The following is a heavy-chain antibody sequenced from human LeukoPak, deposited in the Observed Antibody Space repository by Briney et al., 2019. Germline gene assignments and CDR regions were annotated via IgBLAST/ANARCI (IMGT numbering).Heavy chain of an antibody. J-gene: IGHJ4*02. CDR2: ISAYNGNT. CDR3: ARAGGTIAVAGNFDY. D-gene: IGHD6-19*01. V-gene: IGHV1-18*01. Sequence: ASVKVSCKASGYTFISYGISWVRQAPGQGLEWMGWISAYNGNTNYAQKLQGRVTMTTDTSTSTAYMELRSLRSDDTAVYYCARAGGTIAVAGNFDYWGQGTLVTVSS. CDR1: GYTFISYG.